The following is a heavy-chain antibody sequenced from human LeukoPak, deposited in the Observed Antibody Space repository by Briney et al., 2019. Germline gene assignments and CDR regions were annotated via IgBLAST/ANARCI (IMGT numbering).Heavy chain of an antibody. CDR2: INHSGST. Sequence: SETLSLTCAVYGGSFSGYYWSWIRQPPGKGLEWIGEINHSGSTNYNPSLKSRVTISVDRSKNQFSLKLSSVTAADTAVYYCARGLRVFGVVITTHYYYYGMDVWGQGTTVTVSS. CDR1: GGSFSGYY. CDR3: ARGLRVFGVVITTHYYYYGMDV. D-gene: IGHD3-3*01. V-gene: IGHV4-34*01. J-gene: IGHJ6*02.